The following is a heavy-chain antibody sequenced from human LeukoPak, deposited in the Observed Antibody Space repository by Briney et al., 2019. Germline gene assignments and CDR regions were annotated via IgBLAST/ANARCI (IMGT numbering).Heavy chain of an antibody. CDR1: GFTVSSNY. D-gene: IGHD6-19*01. Sequence: GGSLRLSCAASGFTVSSNYMSWVRQAPGRGLEWVSVIYSGGATYYADSVKGRFTISRDNSRNTLYLQMNTLRAEDTAVYYCASLGSGWPYYFDYWGQGTLVTVSS. CDR2: IYSGGAT. V-gene: IGHV3-66*01. J-gene: IGHJ4*02. CDR3: ASLGSGWPYYFDY.